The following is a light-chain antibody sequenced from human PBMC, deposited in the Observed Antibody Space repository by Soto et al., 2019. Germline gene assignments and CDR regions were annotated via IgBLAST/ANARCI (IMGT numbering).Light chain of an antibody. CDR2: EVN. CDR1: SSDVGGYNY. Sequence: QSALTQPRSVSGSPGQSVTISCTGTSSDVGGYNYVSWYQQYPDKAPKLMIYEVNQRPSGVPDRFSGSKSGNTASLTISGLQAEDEADYHCCSYAGGGVFGTGTKLTVL. J-gene: IGLJ1*01. CDR3: CSYAGGGV. V-gene: IGLV2-11*01.